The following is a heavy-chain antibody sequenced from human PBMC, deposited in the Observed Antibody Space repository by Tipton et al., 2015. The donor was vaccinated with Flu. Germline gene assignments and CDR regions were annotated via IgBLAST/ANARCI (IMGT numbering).Heavy chain of an antibody. V-gene: IGHV4-39*07. D-gene: IGHD3-22*01. J-gene: IGHJ4*02. CDR2: MLYGGST. Sequence: TLSLTCTVSGGSIRSSSYYWGWIRQPPGKGPEWIGSMLYGGSTYYNPPLESRVTISLATSKNQFSLKLSSVTAADTAVYYCARDDSGFNDYWGPGTLVTVSS. CDR3: ARDDSGFNDY. CDR1: GGSIRSSSYY.